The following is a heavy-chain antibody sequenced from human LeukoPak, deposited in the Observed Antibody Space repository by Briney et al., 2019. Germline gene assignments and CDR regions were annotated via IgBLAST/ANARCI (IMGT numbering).Heavy chain of an antibody. CDR1: GFTFSSYA. CDR3: ARDPVAGYYDSSGYYGLLDY. CDR2: ISYDGSNK. Sequence: GGSLRLSCAASGFTFSSYAMHWVRQAPGKGLEWVAVISYDGSNKYYADSVKGRFTISRDNSKNTLYLQMNSLRAEDTAVYYCARDPVAGYYDSSGYYGLLDYWGQGTLVTVSS. V-gene: IGHV3-30*04. D-gene: IGHD3-22*01. J-gene: IGHJ4*02.